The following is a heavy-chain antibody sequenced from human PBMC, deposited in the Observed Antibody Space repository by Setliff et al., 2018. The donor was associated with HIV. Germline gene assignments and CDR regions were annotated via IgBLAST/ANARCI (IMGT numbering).Heavy chain of an antibody. Sequence: ETLSLTCTVSGDSISSYYWSWIRQPPGKGLEWIGYIYTSGITDYNPSLKSRVTISGDTSKNQFSLKLSSVTAADTAVYYCARDRRGYYYGSGSCYMDVWGTGTKVTVSS. CDR1: GDSISSYY. V-gene: IGHV4-4*08. CDR3: ARDRRGYYYGSGSCYMDV. J-gene: IGHJ6*03. CDR2: IYTSGIT. D-gene: IGHD3-10*01.